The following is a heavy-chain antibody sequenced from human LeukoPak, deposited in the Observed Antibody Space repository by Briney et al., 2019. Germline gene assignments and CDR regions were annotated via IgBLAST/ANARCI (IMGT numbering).Heavy chain of an antibody. D-gene: IGHD3-22*01. Sequence: GGSLRLSCAASGFTFSDYYMSWIRQAPGKGLEWVAVIWYDGSNKYYADSVKGRFTISRDNSKNTLYLQMNSLRAEDTAVHYCAKDLILWGQGTLVTVSS. V-gene: IGHV3-33*06. CDR1: GFTFSDYY. CDR3: AKDLIL. J-gene: IGHJ4*02. CDR2: IWYDGSNK.